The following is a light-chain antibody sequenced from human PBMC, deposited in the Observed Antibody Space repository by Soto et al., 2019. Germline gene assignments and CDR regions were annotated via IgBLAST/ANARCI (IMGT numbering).Light chain of an antibody. CDR3: QQYSTFWT. CDR2: ETS. V-gene: IGKV1-5*03. J-gene: IGKJ1*01. CDR1: RSLTRW. Sequence: DIQMSQSPSTLSASVGDTVTISCRASRSLTRWLAWYQQKPGKAPELLIYETSILQSGVPSRFSAGGSGTDFPLTISGLQPDDIATYFCQQYSTFWTFGQGTRVELK.